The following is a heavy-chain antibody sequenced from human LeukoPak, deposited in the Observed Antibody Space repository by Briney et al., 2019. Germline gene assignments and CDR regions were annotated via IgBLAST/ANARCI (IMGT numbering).Heavy chain of an antibody. CDR2: ISGSGGST. D-gene: IGHD3-9*01. Sequence: PGGSLRLSCSASGFTFSSYAMSWVRQAPRKGLEWVSAISGSGGSTYYADSVKGRFTISRANSKKTVYLQMNSLRAEDTAVYYCAKGGDFDWLLGRFGAFDISGPGTTVTVSS. J-gene: IGHJ3*02. CDR1: GFTFSSYA. CDR3: AKGGDFDWLLGRFGAFDI. V-gene: IGHV3-23*01.